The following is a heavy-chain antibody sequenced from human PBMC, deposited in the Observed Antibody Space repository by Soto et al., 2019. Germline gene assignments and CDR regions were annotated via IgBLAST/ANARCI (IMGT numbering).Heavy chain of an antibody. D-gene: IGHD1-26*01. CDR3: AHRLIVGAGVGFDY. Sequence: QITLKESGPTLVKPTQTLTLTCTVSGFSLSTSGVGVGWIRQPPGKALQWLALIYWDDDKRCSPSLKSRFTIVKVSSKHPVVITVTDMDFGDMTIYFCAHRLIVGAGVGFDYWGKGKLVTVSA. CDR2: IYWDDDK. J-gene: IGHJ4*02. CDR1: GFSLSTSGVG. V-gene: IGHV2-5*02.